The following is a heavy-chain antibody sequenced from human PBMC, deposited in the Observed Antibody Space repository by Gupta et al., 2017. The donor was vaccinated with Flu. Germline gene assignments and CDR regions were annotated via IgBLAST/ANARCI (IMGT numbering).Heavy chain of an antibody. CDR3: ERGGYGSRSEPGPLDY. CDR2: MSNRGDDK. D-gene: IGHD6-13*01. Sequence: NWVGQAPGKGLEWVSFMSNRGDDKNDADAVKGRITSARNNAENALFLQMDSLRDKDTAVDDCERGGYGSRSEPGPLDYWGHGTLVTVSS. V-gene: IGHV3-21*01. J-gene: IGHJ4*03.